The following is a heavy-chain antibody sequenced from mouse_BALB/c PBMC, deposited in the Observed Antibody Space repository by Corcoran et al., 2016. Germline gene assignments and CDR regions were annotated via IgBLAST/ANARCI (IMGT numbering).Heavy chain of an antibody. J-gene: IGHJ2*01. V-gene: IGHV1-26*01. CDR1: GYSFTGYY. CDR3: ARYYYGYYDYFDY. Sequence: EVQLQQSGPELVKPGASVKISCKASGYSFTGYYMHWVKQSHVKSLEWIGRINPYNGATSYNQNFKDKASLTVDKSSSTAYMELHSLTSEDSAVYYCARYYYGYYDYFDYWGQGTTLTVSS. D-gene: IGHD2-3*01. CDR2: INPYNGAT.